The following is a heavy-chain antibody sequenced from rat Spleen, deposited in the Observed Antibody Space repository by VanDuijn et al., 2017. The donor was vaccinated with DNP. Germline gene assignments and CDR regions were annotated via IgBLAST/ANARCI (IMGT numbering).Heavy chain of an antibody. J-gene: IGHJ3*01. D-gene: IGHD1-12*02. CDR2: LQSDGNT. V-gene: IGHV2-19*01. CDR3: ARSQGYYYDGSYYPFAY. Sequence: QVQLTASGPGLVQPSETLSLPCAVSGFPLTGYSVFWVRKPPGKGRAWMGILQSDGNTDYNSILKSRLSISRDTSKSQVFLKMDSVQTEDTAMYFCARSQGYYYDGSYYPFAYWGQGILVTGSS. CDR1: GFPLTGYS.